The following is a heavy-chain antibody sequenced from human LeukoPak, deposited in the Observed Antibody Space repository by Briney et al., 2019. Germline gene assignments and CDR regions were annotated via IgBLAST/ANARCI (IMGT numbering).Heavy chain of an antibody. CDR1: GFTFSSYS. D-gene: IGHD3-22*01. CDR2: ISSSSSYI. Sequence: GGSLRLSCAASGFTFSSYSTNWVRQAPGKGLEWVSSISSSSSYIYYADSVKGRFTISRDNAKNSLYLQMYSLRAEDTAVYYCASDRAYYDSSGYYPNWFDPWGQGTLVTVSS. CDR3: ASDRAYYDSSGYYPNWFDP. V-gene: IGHV3-21*01. J-gene: IGHJ5*02.